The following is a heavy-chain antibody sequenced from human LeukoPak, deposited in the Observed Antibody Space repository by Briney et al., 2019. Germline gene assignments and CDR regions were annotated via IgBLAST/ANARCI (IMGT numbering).Heavy chain of an antibody. V-gene: IGHV1-8*01. CDR3: ARGTKYYYGSGSYSDQRAERPGFDY. J-gene: IGHJ4*02. CDR2: MNPNSGNT. CDR1: GYTFTSYD. Sequence: ASVKVSCKASGYTFTSYDINWVRQATGQGLEWMGWMNPNSGNTGYAQKFQGRVTMTRNTSISTAYMELSSLRSEDTAVYYCARGTKYYYGSGSYSDQRAERPGFDYWGQGTLVTVSS. D-gene: IGHD3-10*01.